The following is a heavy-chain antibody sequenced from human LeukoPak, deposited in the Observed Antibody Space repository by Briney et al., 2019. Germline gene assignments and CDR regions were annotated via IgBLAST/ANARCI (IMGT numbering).Heavy chain of an antibody. J-gene: IGHJ4*02. CDR2: INHSGST. V-gene: IGHV4-34*01. CDR1: GGSFSGYY. D-gene: IGHD4-17*01. Sequence: PSETLSLTCAVYGGSFSGYYWSWIRQPPGKGLEWIGEINHSGSTNYNPSLKSRVTISIDTSKNQFSLKLSSVTAADTAVYYCARGYGDYFYDYWGQGTLVTVSS. CDR3: ARGYGDYFYDY.